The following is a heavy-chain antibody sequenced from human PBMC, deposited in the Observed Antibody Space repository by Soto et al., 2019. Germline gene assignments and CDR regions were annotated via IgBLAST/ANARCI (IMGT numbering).Heavy chain of an antibody. Sequence: SETLSLTCTVSGGSISSGGHFWSWIRQHPGKGLEWIGYIYYAGSTYYNPSLGGRVTISVDTSKNQFSLKLSSVTAADTAVYYCARDRHYYHRSGLFDYWGQGTLVTVS. CDR2: IYYAGST. CDR3: ARDRHYYHRSGLFDY. D-gene: IGHD3-22*01. J-gene: IGHJ4*02. CDR1: GGSISSGGHF. V-gene: IGHV4-31*03.